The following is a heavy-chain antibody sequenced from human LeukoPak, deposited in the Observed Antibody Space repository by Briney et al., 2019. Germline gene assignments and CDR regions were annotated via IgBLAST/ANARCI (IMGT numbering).Heavy chain of an antibody. D-gene: IGHD5-12*01. V-gene: IGHV4-38-2*02. CDR2: IYHSGST. Sequence: PSETQSLTCTVSGYSISSGYYWGWIRQPPGKGLEWIGSIYHSGSTYYNPSLKSRVTISVDTSKNQFSLKLSSVTAADTAVYYCARVGSGYDSLVYFDYWGQGTLVTVSS. CDR1: GYSISSGYY. J-gene: IGHJ4*02. CDR3: ARVGSGYDSLVYFDY.